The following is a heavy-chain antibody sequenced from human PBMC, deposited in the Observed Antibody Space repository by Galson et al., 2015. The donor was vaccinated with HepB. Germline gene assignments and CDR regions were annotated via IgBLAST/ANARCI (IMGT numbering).Heavy chain of an antibody. CDR2: IIPILGIA. Sequence: VKVSCKASGGTFSSYAISWVRQAPGQGLEWVGRIIPILGIANYAQKFQGRVTITADKSTSTAYMELSSLRSEDTAVYYCARRQPYDSSGYSLDYWGQGTLVTVSS. CDR1: GGTFSSYA. V-gene: IGHV1-69*10. J-gene: IGHJ4*02. D-gene: IGHD3-22*01. CDR3: ARRQPYDSSGYSLDY.